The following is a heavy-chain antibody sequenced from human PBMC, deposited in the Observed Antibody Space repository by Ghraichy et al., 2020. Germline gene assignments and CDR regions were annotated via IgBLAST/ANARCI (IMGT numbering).Heavy chain of an antibody. CDR1: GGSISNYY. J-gene: IGHJ4*02. Sequence: SETLSLTCTVSGGSISNYYWNWIRQPPGKGLEWVGYVSYSGNTNYHPSLKSCVTISVDTSKNQFSLKLRSVTAADTAVYYCARGGYYDSSGYYPDYWGQGTLVTVSS. CDR3: ARGGYYDSSGYYPDY. CDR2: VSYSGNT. V-gene: IGHV4-59*01. D-gene: IGHD3-22*01.